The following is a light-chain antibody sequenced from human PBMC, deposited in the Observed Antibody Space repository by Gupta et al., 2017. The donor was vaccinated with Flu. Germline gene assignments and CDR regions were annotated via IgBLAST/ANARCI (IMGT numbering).Light chain of an antibody. J-gene: IGKJ3*01. CDR3: QQRSNWPPFT. CDR2: DAS. V-gene: IGKV3-11*01. Sequence: GRATLSCRASQSVSSYLAWYQQKPGQAPRLLIYDASNRATGIPARFSGSGSGTDFTLTISSLEPEDFAVYYCQQRSNWPPFTFGPGTKVDIK. CDR1: QSVSSY.